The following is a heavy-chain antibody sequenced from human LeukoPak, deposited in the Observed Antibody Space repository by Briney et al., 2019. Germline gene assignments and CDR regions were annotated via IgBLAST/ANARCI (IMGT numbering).Heavy chain of an antibody. CDR2: INPNSGGT. J-gene: IGHJ4*02. V-gene: IGHV1-2*02. Sequence: SVKVSCKASGYTFTGYYMHWVRQAPGQGLEWMGWINPNSGGTNYAQKFQGRVTMTRDTSISTAYMELSRLRSDDTAVYYCAMTSYYYDSSGYFDYWGQGTLVTVSS. CDR3: AMTSYYYDSSGYFDY. D-gene: IGHD3-22*01. CDR1: GYTFTGYY.